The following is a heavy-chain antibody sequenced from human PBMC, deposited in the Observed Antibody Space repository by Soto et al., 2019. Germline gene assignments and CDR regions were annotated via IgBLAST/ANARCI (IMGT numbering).Heavy chain of an antibody. CDR3: AALRVAYCTGTSCYSWFDP. CDR2: IHISGST. J-gene: IGHJ5*02. V-gene: IGHV4-4*07. CDR1: GGSISSYY. Sequence: PETLSLTCSVSGGSISSYYWSWIRQPAGKGLEWIGRIHISGSTNYNPSLKSRVTMSVDTSKNQFSLKLSSVTAADTAVYYCAALRVAYCTGTSCYSWFDPWGQGTLVTVS. D-gene: IGHD2-15*01.